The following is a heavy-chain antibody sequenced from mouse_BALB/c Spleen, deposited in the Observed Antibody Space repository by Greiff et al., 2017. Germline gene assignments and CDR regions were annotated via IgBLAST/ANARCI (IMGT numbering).Heavy chain of an antibody. J-gene: IGHJ2*01. Sequence: LQQPGSELVRPGASVKLSCKASGYTFTSYWMHWVKQRPGQGLEWIGNIYPGSGSTNYDEKFKSKATLTVDTSSSTAYMQLSSLTSEDSAVYYCTRFGGNWDFDYWGQGTTLTVSS. D-gene: IGHD4-1*01. V-gene: IGHV1S22*01. CDR1: GYTFTSYW. CDR2: IYPGSGST. CDR3: TRFGGNWDFDY.